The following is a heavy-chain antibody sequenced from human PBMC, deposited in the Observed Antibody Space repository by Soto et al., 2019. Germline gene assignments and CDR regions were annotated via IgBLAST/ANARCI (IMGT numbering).Heavy chain of an antibody. Sequence: QVQLVESGGGVVQPGRSLRLSCAASGFTFSSYGMHWVRQAPGKGLEWVAVIWYDGSNKYYADSVKGRFTISRDNSKNTMNLEMNSLRAEDTAVYYCARNVVVVPAAMKFDYYYYYGMDVWGQGTTVTVSS. CDR3: ARNVVVVPAAMKFDYYYYYGMDV. V-gene: IGHV3-33*01. CDR1: GFTFSSYG. CDR2: IWYDGSNK. J-gene: IGHJ6*02. D-gene: IGHD2-2*01.